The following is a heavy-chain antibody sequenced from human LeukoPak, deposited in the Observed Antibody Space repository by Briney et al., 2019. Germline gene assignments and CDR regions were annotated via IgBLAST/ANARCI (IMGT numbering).Heavy chain of an antibody. Sequence: SATLSLTCTVSGGSINDASWNWIRKPPGQGLEWIGYIYHSGGTNYNPSLKSRVTISLDTSKNQFSLKLSSVTAADTAVYYCARVGTYYRSLDSWGQGTLVTVSS. V-gene: IGHV4-59*01. D-gene: IGHD3-10*01. CDR1: GGSINDAS. CDR2: IYHSGGT. J-gene: IGHJ4*02. CDR3: ARVGTYYRSLDS.